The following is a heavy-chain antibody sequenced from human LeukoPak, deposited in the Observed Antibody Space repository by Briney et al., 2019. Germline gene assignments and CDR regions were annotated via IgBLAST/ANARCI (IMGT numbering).Heavy chain of an antibody. Sequence: AGGSLRLSCAASGFTFSSYWMSWVRQAPGKGLEWVANIKQDGSEKYYVDSVKGRFTISRDNAKNSLYLQMNSLRAEDTAVYYCARFRASVAGRLFDYWGQGALVTVSS. CDR1: GFTFSSYW. V-gene: IGHV3-7*01. CDR2: IKQDGSEK. J-gene: IGHJ4*02. D-gene: IGHD6-19*01. CDR3: ARFRASVAGRLFDY.